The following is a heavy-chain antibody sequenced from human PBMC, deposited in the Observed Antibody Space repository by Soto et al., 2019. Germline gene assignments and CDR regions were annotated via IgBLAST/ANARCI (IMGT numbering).Heavy chain of an antibody. Sequence: QVQLVQSGAEVKKPGASVKVSCKASGYTFTSYGISWVRQAPGHGLERMGWISAYNGNTNYAQKLQGRVTMTTDTSPSPAYMELRSLRSYDTAVYYCARGGKYCTNGVCYFYGMDVWGQGTTVTVSS. CDR2: ISAYNGNT. CDR3: ARGGKYCTNGVCYFYGMDV. J-gene: IGHJ6*02. CDR1: GYTFTSYG. D-gene: IGHD2-8*01. V-gene: IGHV1-18*01.